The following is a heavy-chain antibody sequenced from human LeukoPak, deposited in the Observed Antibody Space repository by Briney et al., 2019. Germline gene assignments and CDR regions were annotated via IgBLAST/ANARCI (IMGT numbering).Heavy chain of an antibody. D-gene: IGHD1-26*01. Sequence: SETLSLTCTVSGGSISSGSYYWSWIRQPAGKGLEWIGRIYTSGSTNYNPSLKSRVTISVDTSKNQFSLKLNSVTAADTAVYYCARDGGSYYAAFDYWGQGTPVTVSS. CDR3: ARDGGSYYAAFDY. CDR1: GGSISSGSYY. J-gene: IGHJ4*02. CDR2: IYTSGST. V-gene: IGHV4-61*02.